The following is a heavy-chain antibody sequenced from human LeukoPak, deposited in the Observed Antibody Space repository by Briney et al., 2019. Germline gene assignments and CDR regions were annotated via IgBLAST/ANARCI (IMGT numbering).Heavy chain of an antibody. CDR2: INTNTGNP. CDR1: GYTFTGYY. Sequence: GASVKVSCKASGYTFTGYYMHWVRRAPGQGLEWMGWINTNTGNPTYAQGFTGRFVFSLDTSVSTAYLQISSLKAEDTAVYYCAREVRAFDYWGQGTLVTVSS. CDR3: AREVRAFDY. D-gene: IGHD4-11*01. V-gene: IGHV7-4-1*02. J-gene: IGHJ4*02.